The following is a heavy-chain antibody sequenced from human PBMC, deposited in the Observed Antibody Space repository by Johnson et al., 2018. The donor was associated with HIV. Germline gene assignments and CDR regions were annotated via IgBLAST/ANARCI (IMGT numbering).Heavy chain of an antibody. Sequence: QMLLVESGGGLVKPGRSLRLSCAASGFTFSSYAMHWVRQAPGKGLEWVAVISYDGSNKYYADSVKGRFTISRDNSKNTLYLQMNSLRAEDTAVYYCAKVGATVITPRGEAFDIWGQGTMVTVSS. V-gene: IGHV3-30*04. CDR2: ISYDGSNK. J-gene: IGHJ3*02. D-gene: IGHD4-23*01. CDR1: GFTFSSYA. CDR3: AKVGATVITPRGEAFDI.